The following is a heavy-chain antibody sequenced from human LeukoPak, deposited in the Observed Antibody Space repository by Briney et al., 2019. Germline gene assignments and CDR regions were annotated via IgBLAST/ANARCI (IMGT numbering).Heavy chain of an antibody. CDR3: AREPKFIYDFWSGYYPSSWFDP. D-gene: IGHD3-3*01. CDR1: GGSISSYY. Sequence: SSETLSLTCTVSGGSISSYYWSWIRQPPGKGLEWIGYIYYSGSTNYNPSLKSRVTMSVDTSKNQFSLKLSSVTAADTAVYYCAREPKFIYDFWSGYYPSSWFDPWGQGTLVTVSS. V-gene: IGHV4-59*12. CDR2: IYYSGST. J-gene: IGHJ5*02.